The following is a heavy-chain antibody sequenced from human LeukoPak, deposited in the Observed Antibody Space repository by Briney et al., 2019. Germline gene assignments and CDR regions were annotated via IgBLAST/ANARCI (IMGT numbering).Heavy chain of an antibody. V-gene: IGHV3-7*03. CDR1: GFTFSSYW. CDR3: ARGLGSYQ. J-gene: IGHJ4*02. CDR2: IRDDGGEI. D-gene: IGHD1-26*01. Sequence: PGGSLRPSCEASGFTFSSYWMSWVRQAPGKGLEWVANIRDDGGEIYYVDSVKGRFTISRDNAKSSLFLQMNSLRAEDTAVYYCARGLGSYQWGQGTLVTVSS.